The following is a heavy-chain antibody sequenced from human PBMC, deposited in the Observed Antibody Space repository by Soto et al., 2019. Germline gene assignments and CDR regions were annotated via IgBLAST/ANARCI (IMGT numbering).Heavy chain of an antibody. D-gene: IGHD2-2*01. Sequence: QVQLVQSGAEVKKPGSSVKVSCKASGGTFSSYAISWVRQAPGQGLEWMGGIIPISETTNYAQKFQGRVTINADEYKSTAYMELSSLRSEDTAVYYCARSQGSSTSLEIYYYYYYGMDVWGQGTTVTVSS. CDR3: ARSQGSSTSLEIYYYYYYGMDV. J-gene: IGHJ6*02. V-gene: IGHV1-69*01. CDR2: IIPISETT. CDR1: GGTFSSYA.